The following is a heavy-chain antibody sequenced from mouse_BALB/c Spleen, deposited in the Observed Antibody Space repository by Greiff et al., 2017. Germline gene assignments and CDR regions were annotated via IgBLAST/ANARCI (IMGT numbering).Heavy chain of an antibody. J-gene: IGHJ2*01. CDR2: IDPANGNT. CDR1: GFNIKDTY. D-gene: IGHD2-1*01. V-gene: IGHV14-3*02. Sequence: VQLKQSGAELVKPGASVKLSCTASGFNIKDTYMHWVKQRPEQGLEWIGRIDPANGNTKYDPKFQGKATITADTSSNTAYLQLSSLTSEDTAVYYCASLLYGNYDLYFDYWGQGTTLTVSS. CDR3: ASLLYGNYDLYFDY.